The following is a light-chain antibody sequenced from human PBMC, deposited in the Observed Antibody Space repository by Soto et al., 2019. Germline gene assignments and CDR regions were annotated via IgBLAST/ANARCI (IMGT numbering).Light chain of an antibody. CDR1: QSLLHSNGYNY. Sequence: DIVMTQSPLSLPVTPGEPASISCRSSQSLLHSNGYNYLDWYLQKPGQSPQLLIYLGSNRSSGVPDRFSGSGSGTDFTLKSSRVEADDVAVYYCMQALQTYTFGQGTKLEIK. CDR3: MQALQTYT. J-gene: IGKJ2*01. CDR2: LGS. V-gene: IGKV2-28*01.